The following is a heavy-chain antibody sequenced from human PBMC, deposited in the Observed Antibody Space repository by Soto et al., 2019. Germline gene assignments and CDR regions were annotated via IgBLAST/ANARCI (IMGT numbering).Heavy chain of an antibody. CDR2: ISAYNGNT. V-gene: IGHV1-18*01. Sequence: QVQLVQSGAEVKKPGASVKVSCKASGYTFTSYGITWVRQAPGQGLEWMGWISAYNGNTNYAQKLQGRVTMTTDTSTSTAYMELRSLRSDDTAVYYCARDRRYSGYALIPRFDYWGQGTLVTVSS. D-gene: IGHD5-12*01. CDR1: GYTFTSYG. J-gene: IGHJ4*02. CDR3: ARDRRYSGYALIPRFDY.